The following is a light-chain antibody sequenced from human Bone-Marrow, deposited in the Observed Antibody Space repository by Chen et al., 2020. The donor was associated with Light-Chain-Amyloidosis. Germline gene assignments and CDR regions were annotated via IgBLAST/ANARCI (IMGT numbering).Light chain of an antibody. V-gene: IGLV3-21*02. CDR3: QVWDNTRDAVV. J-gene: IGLJ2*01. CDR2: DDN. CDR1: NIGSTN. Sequence: SYVLPQPPSVSVAPGQTATITCGENNIGSTNVHGYQQRPGQAPVVVVYDDNDRPSGIPERFSGSNSGNTATLTVSRVEAGDEADYYCQVWDNTRDAVVFGGGTKLTVL.